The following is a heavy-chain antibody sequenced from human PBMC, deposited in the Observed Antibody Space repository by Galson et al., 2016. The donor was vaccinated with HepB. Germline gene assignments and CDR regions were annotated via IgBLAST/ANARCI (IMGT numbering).Heavy chain of an antibody. CDR3: ARGDNPDYGDYASAYYYMDV. CDR1: GGSISSYY. D-gene: IGHD4-17*01. V-gene: IGHV4-59*12. CDR2: IYYSGST. Sequence: LSLTCTVSGGSISSYYWSWIRQPPGKGLEWIGYIYYSGSTNYNPSLKSRVTISVDTSKNQFSLKLSSVTAADTAVYYCARGDNPDYGDYASAYYYMDVWGKGTTVTASS. J-gene: IGHJ6*03.